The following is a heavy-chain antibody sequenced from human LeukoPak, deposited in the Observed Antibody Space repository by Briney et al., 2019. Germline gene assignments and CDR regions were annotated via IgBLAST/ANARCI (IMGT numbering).Heavy chain of an antibody. V-gene: IGHV1-2*02. CDR2: INPNSGGT. CDR1: GYTFTGYY. Sequence: ASVKVSCKASGYTFTGYYMHWVRQAPGQGLEWMGWINPNSGGTNYAQKFQGRVTITADKSTSTAYMELSSLRSEDTAVYYCARDAQQEWFDPWGQGTLVTVSS. D-gene: IGHD6-13*01. CDR3: ARDAQQEWFDP. J-gene: IGHJ5*02.